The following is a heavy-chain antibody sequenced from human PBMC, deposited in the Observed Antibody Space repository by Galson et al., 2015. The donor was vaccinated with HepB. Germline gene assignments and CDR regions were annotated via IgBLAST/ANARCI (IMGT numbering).Heavy chain of an antibody. Sequence: SLRLSCAASGFTFISYSMNWVRQAPGKGLEWVSSISGSSSFIYYADSVKGRFTISRDNAKNSLYLQMNSLRAEDTAVYYCARDPSPYCSSTSCLLNWFDPWGQGTLVTVSS. D-gene: IGHD2-2*01. V-gene: IGHV3-21*01. CDR3: ARDPSPYCSSTSCLLNWFDP. J-gene: IGHJ5*02. CDR1: GFTFISYS. CDR2: ISGSSSFI.